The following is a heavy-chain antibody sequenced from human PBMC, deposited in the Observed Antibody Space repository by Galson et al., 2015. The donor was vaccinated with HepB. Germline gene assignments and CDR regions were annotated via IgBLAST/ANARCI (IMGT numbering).Heavy chain of an antibody. Sequence: SLRLSCAASGFTFSSYGMHWVRQAPGKGLEWVAVIWYDGSNKYYPGSVKGRFTISRENAKNSLYLQMNSLRAGDTAVYYCARTYYYDSSGYPDWYFDLWGRGTLVTVSS. J-gene: IGHJ2*01. CDR1: GFTFSSYG. V-gene: IGHV3-33*08. CDR2: IWYDGSNK. D-gene: IGHD3-22*01. CDR3: ARTYYYDSSGYPDWYFDL.